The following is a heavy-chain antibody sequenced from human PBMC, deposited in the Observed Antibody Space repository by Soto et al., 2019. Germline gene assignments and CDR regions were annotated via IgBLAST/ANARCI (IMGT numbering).Heavy chain of an antibody. CDR3: ARGIVVLMVYAKGWFDP. J-gene: IGHJ5*02. CDR1: GGSLNSEHYH. CDR2: IHYTGSV. Sequence: SETLSLTCTVSGGSLNSEHYHWTWIRQAPGKGLEWIGYIHYTGSVRYNPSLQSRITMSVDTSKNQFSLKLSSVTAADTAVYYCARGIVVLMVYAKGWFDPWGQGTLVTVSS. D-gene: IGHD2-8*01. V-gene: IGHV4-30-4*01.